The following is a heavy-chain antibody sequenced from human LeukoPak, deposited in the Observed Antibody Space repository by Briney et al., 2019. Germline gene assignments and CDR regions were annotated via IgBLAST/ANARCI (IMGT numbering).Heavy chain of an antibody. D-gene: IGHD3-3*01. CDR1: GFTFSNYA. CDR3: ARDVGPEGFFFGF. CDR2: TSGSDGNT. J-gene: IGHJ4*02. Sequence: GGSLRLSCAASGFTFSNYAMTWVRQAPGKGLEWLTTSGSDGNTYYSDSVKGRFTTSRDNSKSTLYLQMNRLRAEDTAIYYCARDVGPEGFFFGFWGQGTLVTVSS. V-gene: IGHV3-23*01.